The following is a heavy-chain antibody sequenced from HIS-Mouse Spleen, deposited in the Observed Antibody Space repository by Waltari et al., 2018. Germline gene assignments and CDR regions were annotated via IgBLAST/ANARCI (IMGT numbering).Heavy chain of an antibody. V-gene: IGHV3-30-3*01. J-gene: IGHJ4*02. Sequence: QVQLLESGGGVVQPGRSLRLSCAASGFTSSSFAMHWVRQAPGKGLEWVAVISYDGSNKYYADSVKGRFTISRDNSKNTLYLQMNSLRAEDTAVYYCARRRSYFDYWGQGTLVTVSS. CDR3: ARRRSYFDY. CDR1: GFTSSSFA. CDR2: ISYDGSNK.